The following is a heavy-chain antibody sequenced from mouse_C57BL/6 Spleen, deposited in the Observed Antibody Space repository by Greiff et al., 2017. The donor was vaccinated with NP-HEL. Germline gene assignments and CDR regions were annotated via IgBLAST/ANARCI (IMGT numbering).Heavy chain of an antibody. CDR2: ISSGGSYT. V-gene: IGHV5-6*01. CDR1: GFTFSSYG. Sequence: EVQGVESGGDLVKPGGSLKLSCAASGFTFSSYGMSWVRQTPDKRLEWVATISSGGSYTYYPDSVKGRFTISRDNAKNTLYLQMSSLKSEDTAMYYCASPRTAQAPFAYWGQGTLVTVSA. J-gene: IGHJ3*01. D-gene: IGHD3-2*02. CDR3: ASPRTAQAPFAY.